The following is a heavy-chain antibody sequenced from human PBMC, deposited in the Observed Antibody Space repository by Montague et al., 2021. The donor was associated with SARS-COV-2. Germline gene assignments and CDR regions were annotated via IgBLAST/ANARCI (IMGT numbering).Heavy chain of an antibody. D-gene: IGHD5-24*01. CDR1: GGSISSYN. J-gene: IGHJ6*02. Sequence: SETLSLTCTVSGGSISSYNWSWIRQPPGKGLECIGYIYYSGNTNYNPSLKSRVTMSVDASKSQFSLKLSSVTAADMAVYYCAGLQGDGSLYGMDVWGQGTTVTVPS. V-gene: IGHV4-59*01. CDR2: IYYSGNT. CDR3: AGLQGDGSLYGMDV.